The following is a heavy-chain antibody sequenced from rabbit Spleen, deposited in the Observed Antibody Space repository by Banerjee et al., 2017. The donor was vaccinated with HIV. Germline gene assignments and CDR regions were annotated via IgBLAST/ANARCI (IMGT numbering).Heavy chain of an antibody. Sequence: QEQLEESGGDLVKPEGSLTLTCTASGFMLSRYWLCWVRQAPGKGLEWIGCIYNGDGSTYYASWANGQFTISKTSSTTVTLQMTSLTAADTATYFCVREAGYGGYGDGNLWGPGTLVTVS. J-gene: IGHJ4*01. V-gene: IGHV1S45*01. CDR1: GFMLSRYW. D-gene: IGHD6-1*01. CDR3: VREAGYGGYGDGNL. CDR2: IYNGDGST.